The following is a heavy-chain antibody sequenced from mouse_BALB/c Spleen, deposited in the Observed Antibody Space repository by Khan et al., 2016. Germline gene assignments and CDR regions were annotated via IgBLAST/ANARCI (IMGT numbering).Heavy chain of an antibody. CDR1: AYSITSDYA. Sequence: EVQLQESGPGLVKPSQSLSLTCTVTAYSITSDYAWNWIRQFPGNKLEWMGYINYSGDTHYNPSLKSRISITRDTSKNHFFLHLTSVTAEDTATYYCAREDYSWFAYWGQGTLVTVSA. CDR2: INYSGDT. CDR3: AREDYSWFAY. V-gene: IGHV3-2*02. D-gene: IGHD1-1*02. J-gene: IGHJ3*01.